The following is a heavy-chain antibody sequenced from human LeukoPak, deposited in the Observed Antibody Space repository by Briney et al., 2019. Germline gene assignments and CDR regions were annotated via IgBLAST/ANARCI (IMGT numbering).Heavy chain of an antibody. CDR3: ARGRDSSSWYVRYYFDY. Sequence: SETLSLTCNVSGGSISSSNDYWAWIRQPPGKGLEWIGSLSYRWGTNYNPSLKSRVTISVDTSKNQFSLKLSSVTAADTAVYYCARGRDSSSWYVRYYFDYWGQGTLVTVSS. J-gene: IGHJ4*02. CDR1: GGSISSSNDY. D-gene: IGHD6-13*01. CDR2: LSYRWGT. V-gene: IGHV4-39*07.